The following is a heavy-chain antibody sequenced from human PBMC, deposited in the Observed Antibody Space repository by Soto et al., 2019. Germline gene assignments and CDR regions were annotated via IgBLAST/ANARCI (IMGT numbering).Heavy chain of an antibody. CDR1: GFTFSSYG. D-gene: IGHD1-26*01. CDR2: ISYDGSNK. V-gene: IGHV3-30*18. CDR3: AKDRGELLRYFQH. Sequence: GSLRLSCAASGFTFSSYGMHWVRQAPGKGLEWVAVISYDGSNKYYADSVKGRFTISRDNSKNTLYLQMNSLRAEDTAVYYCAKDRGELLRYFQHWGQGTLVTVSS. J-gene: IGHJ1*01.